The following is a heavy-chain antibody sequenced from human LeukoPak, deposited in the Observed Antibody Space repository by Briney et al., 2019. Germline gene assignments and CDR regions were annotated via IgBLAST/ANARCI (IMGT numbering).Heavy chain of an antibody. J-gene: IGHJ4*02. CDR1: GFSVRTTY. V-gene: IGHV3-53*01. CDR2: LYTGGGT. Sequence: GGSLRLFCAASGFSVRTTYMSWVRQTPGKGLEWVSVLYTGGGTDHADSVKGRFTISRDNSKNTLSLQMNSLRVEDTAIYYCTRSGYRHPYHFDSWGQGTLVTVSS. CDR3: TRSGYRHPYHFDS. D-gene: IGHD3-22*01.